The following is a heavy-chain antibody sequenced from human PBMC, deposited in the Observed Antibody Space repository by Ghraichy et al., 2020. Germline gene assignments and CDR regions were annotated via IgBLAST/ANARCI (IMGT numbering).Heavy chain of an antibody. V-gene: IGHV1-69*13. J-gene: IGHJ4*02. CDR3: ASQYRAVTMPDY. Sequence: SVKVSCKASGGTFSSYAISWVRQAPGQGLEWMGGIIPIFGTANYAQKFQGRVTITADESTSTAYMELSSLRSEDTAVYYCASQYRAVTMPDYWGQGTLVTVSS. CDR1: GGTFSSYA. CDR2: IIPIFGTA. D-gene: IGHD3-10*01.